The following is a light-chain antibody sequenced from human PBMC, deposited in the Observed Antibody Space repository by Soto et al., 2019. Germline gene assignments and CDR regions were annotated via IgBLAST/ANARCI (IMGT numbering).Light chain of an antibody. CDR3: QTWGSGIVV. CDR2: LNSDGSH. Sequence: QAVVTQSPSASASLGASVKLTCTLSSGHSNYAIAWHQQQSEKGPRYLMKLNSDGSHSKGDGIPDRFSGSSSGAERYLTISSLQSEDEADYYCQTWGSGIVVFGGGTKVTFL. J-gene: IGLJ2*01. CDR1: SGHSNYA. V-gene: IGLV4-69*01.